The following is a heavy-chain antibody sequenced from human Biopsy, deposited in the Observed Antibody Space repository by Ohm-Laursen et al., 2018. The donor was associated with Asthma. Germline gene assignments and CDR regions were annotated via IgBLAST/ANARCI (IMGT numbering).Heavy chain of an antibody. Sequence: SSVKVSCKSLGGTFNTYVTGWVRQAPGQGLEWMGGINSVFGTTTYPQKFQDRVTITADDSTSTIYMELSSLRSEDTAVYYCARKAGSCISRTCYSLDFWGQGTLVTVSS. V-gene: IGHV1-69*01. J-gene: IGHJ4*02. CDR3: ARKAGSCISRTCYSLDF. D-gene: IGHD2-2*01. CDR1: GGTFNTYV. CDR2: INSVFGTT.